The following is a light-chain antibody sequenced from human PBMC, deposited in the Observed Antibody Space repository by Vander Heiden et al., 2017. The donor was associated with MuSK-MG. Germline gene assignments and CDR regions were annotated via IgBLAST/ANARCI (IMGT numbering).Light chain of an antibody. CDR3: NSYTASLTLV. V-gene: IGLV2-14*03. CDR1: SSDVGRYDF. CDR2: DVT. Sequence: HSALTQPASVSGSPGQSITISCAGTSSDVGRYDFVSWYQRHPGKAPKLIIFDVTGRPSGVSDRFSGSKSGSTASLTISGLQAEDEADYYCNSYTASLTLVFGGGTKLTVL. J-gene: IGLJ2*01.